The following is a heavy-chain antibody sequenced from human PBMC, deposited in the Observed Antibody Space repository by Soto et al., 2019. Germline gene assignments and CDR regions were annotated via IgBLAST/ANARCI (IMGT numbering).Heavy chain of an antibody. CDR2: IIPIFGTA. J-gene: IGHJ3*02. CDR3: TRENIENSDGLYDAFDI. V-gene: IGHV1-69*05. Sequence: ASVKVSCKASGGTFSSYAISWVRQAPGQGLEWMGGIIPIFGTANYAQKFQGRVTLTRDMSISTAYMEVNRLRSDDTAVYYCTRENIENSDGLYDAFDIWAKGQRSPSPQ. D-gene: IGHD2-15*01. CDR1: GGTFSSYA.